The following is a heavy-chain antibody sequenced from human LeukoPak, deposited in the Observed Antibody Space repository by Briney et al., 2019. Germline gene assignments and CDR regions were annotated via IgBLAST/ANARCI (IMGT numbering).Heavy chain of an antibody. CDR2: INHSGST. CDR1: GGSFSGYY. D-gene: IGHD2-21*01. J-gene: IGHJ6*02. CDR3: ASGYSYYYGMGV. V-gene: IGHV4-34*01. Sequence: PSETLSLTCAVYGGSFSGYYWSWIRQPPGKGLEWIGEINHSGSTNYNPSLKSRVTISVDTSKNQFSLKLSSGTAADQAVYYCASGYSYYYGMGVWGQGTTVTVSS.